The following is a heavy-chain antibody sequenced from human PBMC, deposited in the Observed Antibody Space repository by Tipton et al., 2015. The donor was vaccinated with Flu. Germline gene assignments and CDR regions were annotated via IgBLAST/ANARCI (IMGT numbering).Heavy chain of an antibody. CDR1: GGSLSSYF. D-gene: IGHD1-26*01. J-gene: IGHJ2*01. CDR2: IYPSGNT. Sequence: TLSLTCTVSGGSLSSYFWSWIRQPAGKGLEWIGRIYPSGNTNYNPSLQNRVTMSGDTSRNQFSLSLTYVNAADAAIYYYARSGSYHYYYFDLWGRGTLVRVSS. V-gene: IGHV4-4*07. CDR3: ARSGSYHYYYFDL.